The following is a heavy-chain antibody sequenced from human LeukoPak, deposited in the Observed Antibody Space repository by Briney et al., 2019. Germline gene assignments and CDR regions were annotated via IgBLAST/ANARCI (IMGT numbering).Heavy chain of an antibody. CDR2: ISDTGGNT. CDR1: GFSFSGNA. D-gene: IGHD1/OR15-1a*01. V-gene: IGHV3-23*01. CDR3: AKGRTNDY. J-gene: IGHJ4*02. Sequence: GGSLRLSCAASGFSFSGNAMAWVRQAPGKGLEWASAISDTGGNTFYADPVKGRFTISRDNSKNTLYLQMNSLRAEDTAIYYCAKGRTNDYWGQGTLVTVSS.